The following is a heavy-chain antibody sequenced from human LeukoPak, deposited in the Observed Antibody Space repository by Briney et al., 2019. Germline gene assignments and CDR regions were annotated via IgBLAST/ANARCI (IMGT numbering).Heavy chain of an antibody. CDR2: ISSSSSYI. D-gene: IGHD3-22*01. J-gene: IGHJ6*02. V-gene: IGHV3-21*01. CDR3: ARDWPANYYDSSWFRVGGDGMDV. Sequence: PGGSLRLSCAASGFTFSSYSMNWVRQAPGKGLEWVSSISSSSSYIYYADSVKGRFTISRDNAKNSLYLRMNSLRAEDTAVYYCARDWPANYYDSSWFRVGGDGMDVWGQGTTVTVSS. CDR1: GFTFSSYS.